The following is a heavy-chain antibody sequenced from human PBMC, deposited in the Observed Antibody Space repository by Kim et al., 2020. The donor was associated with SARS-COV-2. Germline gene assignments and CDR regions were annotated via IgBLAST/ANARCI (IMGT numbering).Heavy chain of an antibody. CDR1: GFTFSSYA. V-gene: IGHV3-30*04. CDR3: ARAPSALRQLRYYYGMDV. D-gene: IGHD2-21*02. J-gene: IGHJ6*02. Sequence: GGSLRLFCAASGFTFSSYAMHWVRQAPGKGLEWVAVISYDGSNKYYADSVKGRFTISRDNSKNTLYLQMNSLRAEDTAVYYCARAPSALRQLRYYYGMDVWGQGTTVTVSS. CDR2: ISYDGSNK.